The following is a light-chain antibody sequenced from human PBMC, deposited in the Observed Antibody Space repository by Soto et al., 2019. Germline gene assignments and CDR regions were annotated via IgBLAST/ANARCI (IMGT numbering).Light chain of an antibody. J-gene: IGKJ5*01. CDR2: GAS. V-gene: IGKV3-20*01. Sequence: EIVLTQSPGTLSLSPGERATLSCRASQSVSSNYLAWYQQKPGQAPRLLIYGASSRDTGIPDRFSGSGSGTDFTLTISRLEPEDFAVYYCQQYGSSPLTFGQGTRLEL. CDR1: QSVSSNY. CDR3: QQYGSSPLT.